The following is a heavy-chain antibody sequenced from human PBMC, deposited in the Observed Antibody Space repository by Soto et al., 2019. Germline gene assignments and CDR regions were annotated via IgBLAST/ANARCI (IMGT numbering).Heavy chain of an antibody. Sequence: QVLLVQSGGEVKKPGASVKVSCKASGFNFISYGINWVRQAPGQGLEWMGWISTYNDNTNYAQKFQGRVTMTTDTSTTTAYMELRSLRSDDTAVYYCARVMVRLFGSGSSRPYGLDVWGQGTTVTVSS. D-gene: IGHD3-10*01. J-gene: IGHJ6*02. CDR3: ARVMVRLFGSGSSRPYGLDV. CDR2: ISTYNDNT. V-gene: IGHV1-18*04. CDR1: GFNFISYG.